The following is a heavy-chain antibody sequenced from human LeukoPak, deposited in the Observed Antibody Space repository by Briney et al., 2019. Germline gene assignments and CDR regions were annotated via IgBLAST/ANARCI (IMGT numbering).Heavy chain of an antibody. V-gene: IGHV4-59*08. CDR3: ARHRWELLQGAYFRH. CDR2: IYYSGST. Sequence: PSETLSLTCTVSGVSISSYYWSWIRQPPGKGLEWIGYIYYSGSTNYNPSLKSRITISVDTSKNQFSLKLSSVTAADTAVYYCARHRWELLQGAYFRHWGQGTLVTVSS. J-gene: IGHJ1*01. CDR1: GVSISSYY. D-gene: IGHD1-26*01.